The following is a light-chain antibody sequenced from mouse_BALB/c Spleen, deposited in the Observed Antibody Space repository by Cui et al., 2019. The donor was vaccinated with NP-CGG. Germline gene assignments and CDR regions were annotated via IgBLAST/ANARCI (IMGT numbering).Light chain of an antibody. CDR3: ALWYSNHWV. J-gene: IGLJ1*01. V-gene: IGLV1*01. Sequence: PVVTPESALTTSPGETVTLTCRSSTGAVTTSNYANWVQEKPDHLFTGLIGGTNNRAPGVPARFSGYLIGDKAALTITGAQTEDEAIYFCALWYSNHWVFGGGTKLTVL. CDR2: GTN. CDR1: TGAVTTSNY.